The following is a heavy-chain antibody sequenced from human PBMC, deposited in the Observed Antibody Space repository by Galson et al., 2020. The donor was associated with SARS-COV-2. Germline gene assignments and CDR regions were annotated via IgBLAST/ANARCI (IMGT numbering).Heavy chain of an antibody. D-gene: IGHD2-2*01. CDR2: FDPEDGET. J-gene: IGHJ6*02. V-gene: IGHV1-24*01. Sequence: ASVKVSCKVSGYTLTELSMHWVRQAPGKGLEWMGGFDPEDGETIYAQKFQGRVTMTEDTSTDTAYMELSSLRSEDTAVYYCLVVPAAIDYYYDGMDVWCLGTTVTVSS. CDR3: LVVPAAIDYYYDGMDV. CDR1: GYTLTELS.